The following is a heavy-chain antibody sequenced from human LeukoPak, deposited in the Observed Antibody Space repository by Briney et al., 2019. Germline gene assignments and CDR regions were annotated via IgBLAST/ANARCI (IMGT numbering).Heavy chain of an antibody. D-gene: IGHD3-22*01. CDR1: GFTVSSNY. V-gene: IGHV3-66*01. J-gene: IGHJ4*02. Sequence: GGSLRLSCAASGFTVSSNYMSWVRQAPGKGLKGVSLIYSGGTTYYADSVKGRFTISRDNSKNTLYLQMNSLRAEDTAVYYCARVASSGYYFDYWGQGTLVTVSS. CDR3: ARVASSGYYFDY. CDR2: IYSGGTT.